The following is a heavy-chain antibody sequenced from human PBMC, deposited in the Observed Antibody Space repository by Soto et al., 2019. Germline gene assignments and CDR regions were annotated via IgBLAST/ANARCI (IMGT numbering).Heavy chain of an antibody. CDR3: AQTLGLAVAGPGRFDL. V-gene: IGHV1-69*13. CDR1: GDTFNSYA. J-gene: IGHJ2*01. D-gene: IGHD6-19*01. Sequence: SVKVSCKASGDTFNSYAVNWVRQAPGQGLEWMGGITSFFGTANYAQKFQGRVTITADESMSTAYMELSRLRSEDTAIYYCAQTLGLAVAGPGRFDLWGRGTLVTVSS. CDR2: ITSFFGTA.